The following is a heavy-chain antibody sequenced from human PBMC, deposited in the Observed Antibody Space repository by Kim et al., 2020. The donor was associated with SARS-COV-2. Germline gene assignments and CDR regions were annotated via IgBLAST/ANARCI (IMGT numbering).Heavy chain of an antibody. D-gene: IGHD6-13*01. CDR1: GGSFSGYY. Sequence: SETLSLTCAVYGGSFSGYYWSWIRQPPGKGLEWIGEINHSGSTNYNPSLKSRVTISVDTSKNQFSLKLSSVTAADTAVYYCARGRAPIGSSWYLDPWGQG. J-gene: IGHJ5*02. CDR2: INHSGST. CDR3: ARGRAPIGSSWYLDP. V-gene: IGHV4-34*01.